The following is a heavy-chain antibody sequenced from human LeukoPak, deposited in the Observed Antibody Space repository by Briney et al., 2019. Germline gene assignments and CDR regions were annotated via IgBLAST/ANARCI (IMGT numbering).Heavy chain of an antibody. CDR3: ARVGPLATRSAGHYYFDL. CDR2: VSDKGDAT. V-gene: IGHV3-23*01. J-gene: IGHJ2*01. CDR1: GFTFSNYA. D-gene: IGHD3-10*01. Sequence: GGSLRLSCAASGFTFSNYAMSWFRRAPGKGLEWFSTVSDKGDATAHADSVKGRFTISRDNAKNTLSLLMNILRAEDAAVYYCARVGPLATRSAGHYYFDLGGRGTLVTVSS.